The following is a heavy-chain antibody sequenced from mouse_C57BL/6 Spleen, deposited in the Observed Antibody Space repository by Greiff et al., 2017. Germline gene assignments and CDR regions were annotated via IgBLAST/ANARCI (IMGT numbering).Heavy chain of an antibody. J-gene: IGHJ2*01. CDR2: IDPNSGGT. D-gene: IGHD1-1*01. CDR1: GYTFTSYW. CDR3: ARGLYSSSTRFDY. V-gene: IGHV1-72*01. Sequence: QVQLQQPGAALVKPGASVKLSCKASGYTFTSYWMHWVKQRPGRGLEWIGRIDPNSGGTKYNEKFKSKATLTVDKPSSTAYMQLSSLTSEMSAVYYCARGLYSSSTRFDYWGQGTTRTVSS.